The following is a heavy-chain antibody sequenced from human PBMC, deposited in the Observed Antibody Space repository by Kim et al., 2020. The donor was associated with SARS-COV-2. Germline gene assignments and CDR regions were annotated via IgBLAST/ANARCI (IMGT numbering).Heavy chain of an antibody. V-gene: IGHV3-23*01. J-gene: IGHJ4*01. CDR2: ISGGGTNT. D-gene: IGHD6-19*01. CDR3: AKDDMIAVTVSYYFDY. Sequence: GGSLRLSCAASGIPFSMYAMSWVRQAPGKGLEWVSGISGGGTNTYYADSVKGRFTISRDNSKNTLYLQMNSLRADDTAIYYCAKDDMIAVTVSYYFDYWG. CDR1: GIPFSMYA.